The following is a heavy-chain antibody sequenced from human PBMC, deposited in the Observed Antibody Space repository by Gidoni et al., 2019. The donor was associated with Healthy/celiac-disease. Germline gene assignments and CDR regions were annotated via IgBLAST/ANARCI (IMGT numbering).Heavy chain of an antibody. Sequence: EVQLVESGGGLVQPGRSLRLSCAASGFTFDDYAMHWVRQAPGKGLEWVSGISWNSGSIGYADSVKGRFTISRDNAKNSLYLQMNSLRAEDTALYYCAKDKSSLWFGEAYFDYWGQGTLVTVSS. CDR1: GFTFDDYA. D-gene: IGHD3-10*01. CDR2: ISWNSGSI. CDR3: AKDKSSLWFGEAYFDY. V-gene: IGHV3-9*01. J-gene: IGHJ4*02.